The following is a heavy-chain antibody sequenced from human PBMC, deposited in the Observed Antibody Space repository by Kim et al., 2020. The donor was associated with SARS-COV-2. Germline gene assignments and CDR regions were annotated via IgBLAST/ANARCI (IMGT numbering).Heavy chain of an antibody. V-gene: IGHV3-23*01. Sequence: GGSLRLSCAASGFTFSSYAMSWVRQAPGKGLEWVSTISGSGGSTYYADSVKGRFTISRDNSKNTLCLQMNMLRAEDTAVYYCARRVEYGSYVAFDIWFQGTMVTVSS. CDR1: GFTFSSYA. D-gene: IGHD4-17*01. CDR3: ARRVEYGSYVAFDI. J-gene: IGHJ3*02. CDR2: ISGSGGST.